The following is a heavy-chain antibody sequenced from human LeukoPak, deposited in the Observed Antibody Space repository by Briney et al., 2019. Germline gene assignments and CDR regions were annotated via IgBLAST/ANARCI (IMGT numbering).Heavy chain of an antibody. V-gene: IGHV4-34*01. D-gene: IGHD2-2*01. CDR3: ARGMQPRSPGVY. J-gene: IGHJ4*02. CDR1: GGSFSGYY. CDR2: INHSGST. Sequence: NPSETLSLTCAVYGGSFSGYYWSWIRHPPGKGLEWIGEINHSGSTDYNPSLKSRVTISVDTSKNQFSLKLTSVTAADTAVYYCARGMQPRSPGVYWGQGTLVTVSS.